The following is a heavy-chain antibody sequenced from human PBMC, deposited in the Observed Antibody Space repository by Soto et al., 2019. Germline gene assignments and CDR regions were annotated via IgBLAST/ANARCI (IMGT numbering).Heavy chain of an antibody. CDR1: GGSISSSSYC. CDR2: IYYSGST. D-gene: IGHD3-10*01. J-gene: IGHJ6*02. CDR3: ARLDYYGSGSNYYYGMDV. Sequence: PSETLSLTCTVSGGSISSSSYCWGWIRQPPGKGLEWIGSIYYSGSTYYNPSLKSRVTISVDTSKNQFSLKLSSVTAADTAVYYCARLDYYGSGSNYYYGMDVWGQGTTVT. V-gene: IGHV4-39*01.